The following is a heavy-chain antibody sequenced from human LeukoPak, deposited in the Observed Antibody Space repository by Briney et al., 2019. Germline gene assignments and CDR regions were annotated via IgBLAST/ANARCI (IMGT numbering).Heavy chain of an antibody. J-gene: IGHJ5*02. D-gene: IGHD3-9*01. V-gene: IGHV3-21*01. Sequence: GGSLRLSCAASGFTFSSYGMNWVRQAPGKGLEWVSSISSSSSYIYYADSVKGRFTISRDNAKNSLYLQMNSLRAEDTAVYYCARYHGYDRFDPWGQGTLVTVSS. CDR2: ISSSSSYI. CDR1: GFTFSSYG. CDR3: ARYHGYDRFDP.